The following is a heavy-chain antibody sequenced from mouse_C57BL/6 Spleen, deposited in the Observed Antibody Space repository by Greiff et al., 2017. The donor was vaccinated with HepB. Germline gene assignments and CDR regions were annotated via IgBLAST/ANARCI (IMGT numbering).Heavy chain of an antibody. D-gene: IGHD1-1*01. Sequence: LVESGAELVKPGASVKISCKASGYAFSSYWMNWVKQRPGKGLEWIGQIYPGDGDTNYNGKFKGEATLTADKFSSTAYMQLSSLTSEDSAVYFCARGTTVVANYYAMDYWGQGTSVTVSS. J-gene: IGHJ4*01. V-gene: IGHV1-80*01. CDR2: IYPGDGDT. CDR1: GYAFSSYW. CDR3: ARGTTVVANYYAMDY.